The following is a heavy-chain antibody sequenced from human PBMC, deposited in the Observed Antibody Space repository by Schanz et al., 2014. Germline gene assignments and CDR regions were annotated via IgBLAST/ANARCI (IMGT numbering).Heavy chain of an antibody. V-gene: IGHV3-23*01. CDR3: AKGMGYCSSGTCYDYYYYGVDV. J-gene: IGHJ6*02. Sequence: DVQLLESGGGLVQPGGSLRLSCAASGFTFNSYAMTWVRQAPGKGLEWVSSISHSGGSKYYADSVKGRFTISRDNSENTLYRQMNSLSADDTAVFYCAKGMGYCSSGTCYDYYYYGVDVWGQGTTVTVSS. CDR2: ISHSGGSK. CDR1: GFTFNSYA. D-gene: IGHD2-15*01.